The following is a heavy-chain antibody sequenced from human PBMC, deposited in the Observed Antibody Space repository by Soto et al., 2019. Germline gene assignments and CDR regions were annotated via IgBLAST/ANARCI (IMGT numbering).Heavy chain of an antibody. J-gene: IGHJ6*02. CDR3: TRATFGVGMDL. CDR1: GFTYRSYD. V-gene: IGHV3-13*01. Sequence: EVRLVESGGGLVQPWGSLSLSCAAFGFTYRSYDMHWVRHVPGKGLEWVSSLGGAGAREYAGSVRGSFTFSRDNAKNSLYLQMDSLRVADTAVYYCTRATFGVGMDLWGQGTPVTVSS. CDR2: LGGAGAR. D-gene: IGHD3-10*01.